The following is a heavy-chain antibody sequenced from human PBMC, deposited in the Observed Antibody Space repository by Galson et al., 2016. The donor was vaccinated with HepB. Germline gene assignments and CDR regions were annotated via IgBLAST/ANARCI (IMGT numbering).Heavy chain of an antibody. CDR1: GFTFSDYY. CDR2: ISSSGSTI. D-gene: IGHD3-10*01. J-gene: IGHJ4*02. Sequence: SLRLSCAAPGFTFSDYYMNWIRQAPGKGLEWVSSISSSGSTIYYADSVKGRFIISRDNAKNSLYLQMNSLRAEDTAVYYCARDRKVLLWFGEPEDYWGQGTLVSVSS. V-gene: IGHV3-11*01. CDR3: ARDRKVLLWFGEPEDY.